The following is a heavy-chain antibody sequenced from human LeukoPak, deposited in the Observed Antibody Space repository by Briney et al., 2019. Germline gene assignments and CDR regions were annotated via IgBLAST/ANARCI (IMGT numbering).Heavy chain of an antibody. J-gene: IGHJ5*02. D-gene: IGHD2-21*02. CDR2: ISAYNGNT. V-gene: IGHV1-18*01. CDR1: GYTFTSYG. Sequence: ASVTVSCKASGYTFTSYGISWVRQAPGQGLEWMGWISAYNGNTNYAQKLQGRVTMTTDTSTNTAYMELRSLRSDDTAVYYCARDRDSDRFDPWGQGTLVTVSS. CDR3: ARDRDSDRFDP.